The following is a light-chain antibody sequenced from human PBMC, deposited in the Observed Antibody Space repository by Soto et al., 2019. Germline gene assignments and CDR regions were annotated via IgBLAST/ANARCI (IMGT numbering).Light chain of an antibody. CDR3: AAWDDSLSVR. CDR1: SSNIGSNY. Sequence: QSVLTQPPSASGTPGQRVTISCSGSSSNIGSNYVYWYQQLPGTAPNLLIYRNNQRPSGVPDRFSGSKSGTSASLAISGLRSEDEADYYCAAWDDSLSVRFGTGTKLTVL. CDR2: RNN. J-gene: IGLJ1*01. V-gene: IGLV1-47*01.